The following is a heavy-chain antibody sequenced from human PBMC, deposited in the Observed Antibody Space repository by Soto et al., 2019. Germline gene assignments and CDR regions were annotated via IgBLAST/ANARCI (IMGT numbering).Heavy chain of an antibody. CDR1: GGSISSGGYY. Sequence: QVQLQESGPGLVKPSQTLSLTCTVSGGSISSGGYYWSWIRQPPGKGLEWIGYIYYSGSTYYNPSLKRRVTISVDTSKNQVSLKRSSVTAADTAVYYCATYPGTTPVGYDYGMDVWGQGTTVTVSS. D-gene: IGHD1-1*01. CDR2: IYYSGST. V-gene: IGHV4-31*03. CDR3: ATYPGTTPVGYDYGMDV. J-gene: IGHJ6*02.